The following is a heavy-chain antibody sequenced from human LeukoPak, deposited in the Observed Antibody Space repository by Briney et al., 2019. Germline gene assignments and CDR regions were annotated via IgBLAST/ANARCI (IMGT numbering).Heavy chain of an antibody. CDR1: ELTSSTSW. CDR3: ARGAYGDWAFDY. V-gene: IGHV3-53*01. D-gene: IGHD4-17*01. Sequence: PGGSLRLSCAASELTSSTSWMSWVRQAPGKGLEWVSVIYSGGSTYYADSVKGRFTISRDNSKNTLYLQMNSLRAEDTAVYYCARGAYGDWAFDYWGQGTLVTVSS. CDR2: IYSGGST. J-gene: IGHJ4*02.